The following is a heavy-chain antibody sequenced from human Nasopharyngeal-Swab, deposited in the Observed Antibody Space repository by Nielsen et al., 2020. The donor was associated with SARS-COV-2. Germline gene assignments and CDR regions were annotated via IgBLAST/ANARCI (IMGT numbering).Heavy chain of an antibody. Sequence: SVKVSCKASGFTFTSSAVQWVRQARGQRLEWIGWIVVGSGNTNYAQKFQERVTITRDMSTSTAYMELSSLRSEDTAVYYCAAGTSWFGDPYWFDPWGQGTLVTVSS. V-gene: IGHV1-58*01. J-gene: IGHJ5*02. CDR1: GFTFTSSA. CDR3: AAGTSWFGDPYWFDP. CDR2: IVVGSGNT. D-gene: IGHD3-10*01.